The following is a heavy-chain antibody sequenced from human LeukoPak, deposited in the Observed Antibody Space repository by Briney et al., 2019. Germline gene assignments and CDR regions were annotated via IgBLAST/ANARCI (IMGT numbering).Heavy chain of an antibody. Sequence: GGSLRLSCAASGFTFDDYAMHWVRQAPGKGLEWVSGISWNSGSIGYADSVKGRFTISRDNAKNSLYLEMNSLRAEDTAVYYCARRDSSGYFFDPWGQGTLVTVSS. V-gene: IGHV3-9*01. D-gene: IGHD3-22*01. CDR2: ISWNSGSI. J-gene: IGHJ5*02. CDR3: ARRDSSGYFFDP. CDR1: GFTFDDYA.